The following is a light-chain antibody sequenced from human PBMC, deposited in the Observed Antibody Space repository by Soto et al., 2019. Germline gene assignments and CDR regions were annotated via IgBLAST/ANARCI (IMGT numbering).Light chain of an antibody. CDR1: QSVKSS. V-gene: IGKV3-15*01. Sequence: EIMMTQSPATLSVSPGERATLSCRASQSVKSSLAWYQQKPGQAPRLLIYGASTRATGIPARLSGSGSGTEFTLTISGLQSEDSAVYYCQHYNHWLWTFGQGTKVEIK. J-gene: IGKJ1*01. CDR2: GAS. CDR3: QHYNHWLWT.